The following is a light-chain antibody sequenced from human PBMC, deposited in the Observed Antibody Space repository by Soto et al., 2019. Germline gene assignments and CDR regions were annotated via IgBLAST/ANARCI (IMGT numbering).Light chain of an antibody. V-gene: IGLV2-14*01. J-gene: IGLJ1*01. CDR3: SSYTTSNTVV. CDR1: SSDVGVYTH. CDR2: EVS. Sequence: QSVLTQPASVSGSPGPSITISCTGTSSDVGVYTHVSWYQQHPGKAPKLMIYEVSNRPSGISNRFSGSKSGNTASLTISGVQAEDEADYYCSSYTTSNTVVFGAGTKVTVL.